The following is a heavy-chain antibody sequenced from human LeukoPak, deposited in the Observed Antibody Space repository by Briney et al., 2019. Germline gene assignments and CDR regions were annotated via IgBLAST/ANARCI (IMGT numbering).Heavy chain of an antibody. CDR2: ISSSSSYI. J-gene: IGHJ5*02. CDR1: GFSLSSYS. CDR3: ARGSDSSGYYFPDQNNWFDP. D-gene: IGHD3-22*01. Sequence: GGSLRLSCAASGFSLSSYSMNWVRQAPGKGLEWVSSISSSSSYIYYADSVKGRFTISRDNAKNSLYLQMNSLRAEDTAVYYCARGSDSSGYYFPDQNNWFDPWGQGTLVTVSS. V-gene: IGHV3-21*01.